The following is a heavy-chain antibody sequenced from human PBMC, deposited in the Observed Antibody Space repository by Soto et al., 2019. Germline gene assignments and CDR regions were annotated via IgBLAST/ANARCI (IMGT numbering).Heavy chain of an antibody. CDR3: AHRRGYCSSWAAFDI. CDR2: IYWDDDK. J-gene: IGHJ3*02. D-gene: IGHD6-13*01. Sequence: QITLKESGPTLVKPTQTLTLTCTFSGFSLSTSGVGVGWIRQPPGKALAWLALIYWDDDKRYSPSLKSRLTITEDTSKNQVVLTMTNTDPVDTATYSCAHRRGYCSSWAAFDIWGQGTMVTVSS. CDR1: GFSLSTSGVG. V-gene: IGHV2-5*02.